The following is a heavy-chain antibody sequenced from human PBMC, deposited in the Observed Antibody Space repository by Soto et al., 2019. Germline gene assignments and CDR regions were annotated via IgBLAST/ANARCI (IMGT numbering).Heavy chain of an antibody. Sequence: LRLSCAASGFTFSGSAMHRVRQASGKGLEWVGRIRSKANSYATAYAASVKGRFTISRDDSKNTAYLQMNSLKTEDTAVYYCTSRRDGYNVDYWGQGTLVTVSS. CDR2: IRSKANSYAT. CDR3: TSRRDGYNVDY. J-gene: IGHJ4*02. D-gene: IGHD5-12*01. CDR1: GFTFSGSA. V-gene: IGHV3-73*01.